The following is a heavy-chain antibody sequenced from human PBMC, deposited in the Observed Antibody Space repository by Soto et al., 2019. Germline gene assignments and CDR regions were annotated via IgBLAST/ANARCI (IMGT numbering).Heavy chain of an antibody. CDR2: ISASGDYT. V-gene: IGHV3-11*06. CDR1: GFFLSNNW. CDR3: ARSSGWRQVGVYNYGLDV. D-gene: IGHD2-8*01. Sequence: QVQVEGSGGGWVKPGESLRLCCIGSGFFLSNNWMTWIRQAPGKGLEWVSYISASGDYTIHADSLKGRFTISRDNARNSLWLQRNSLTAEDTAVYYCARSSGWRQVGVYNYGLDVWGQGTTVIVSS. J-gene: IGHJ6*02.